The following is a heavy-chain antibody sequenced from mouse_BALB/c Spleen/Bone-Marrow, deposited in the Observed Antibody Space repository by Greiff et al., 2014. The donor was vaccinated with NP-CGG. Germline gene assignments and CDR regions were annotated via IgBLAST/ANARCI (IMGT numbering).Heavy chain of an antibody. CDR1: GFTFSDYY. J-gene: IGHJ4*01. V-gene: IGHV5-4*02. CDR2: ISDDGGNT. CDR3: ARETGPRAMDY. D-gene: IGHD4-1*01. Sequence: VKLMESGGGLVKPGGSLKLSCAASGFTFSDYYMFWVRQTPEKRLEWVATISDDGGNTYYRDSVKGRFTISRDNAKNKLNLQMSSLKSEDTATYHCARETGPRAMDYWGQGTSVTVSS.